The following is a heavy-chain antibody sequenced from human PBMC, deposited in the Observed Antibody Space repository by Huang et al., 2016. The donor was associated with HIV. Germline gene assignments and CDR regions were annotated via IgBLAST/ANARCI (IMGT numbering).Heavy chain of an antibody. D-gene: IGHD6-13*01. CDR1: GGSISSSSYS. CDR2: ICHSGGT. Sequence: QLQLQESGPGLVKPSETLSLTCTVSGGSISSSSYSWGWIPQPPGKGLEWIGGICHSGGTDYNTALKSRVIISVGTSKNQFSLKLGSVTAADTAVYYCARHWYTSSWYYDYFDYWGQGTLVTVSS. CDR3: ARHWYTSSWYYDYFDY. J-gene: IGHJ4*02. V-gene: IGHV4-39*01.